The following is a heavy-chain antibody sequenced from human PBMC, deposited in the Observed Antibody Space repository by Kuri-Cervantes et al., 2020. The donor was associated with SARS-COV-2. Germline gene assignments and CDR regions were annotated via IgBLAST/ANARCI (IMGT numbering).Heavy chain of an antibody. V-gene: IGHV3-11*01. CDR3: ARDITTGQWLEIPY. Sequence: GGSLRLSCAASGFTFSDYYMSWIRQAPGKGLEWVSYISSSGSTIYYADSVKGRFTISRDNAKNSLYLQMNSLRAEDTAVYYCARDITTGQWLEIPYWGHGTLVTVSS. CDR2: ISSSGSTI. D-gene: IGHD6-19*01. J-gene: IGHJ4*01. CDR1: GFTFSDYY.